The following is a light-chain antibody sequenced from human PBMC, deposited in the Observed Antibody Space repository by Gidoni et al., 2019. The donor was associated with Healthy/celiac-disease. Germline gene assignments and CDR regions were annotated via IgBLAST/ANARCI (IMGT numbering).Light chain of an antibody. CDR1: QRLLHSNRYNY. CDR3: MQALQSPRFT. CDR2: VGS. Sequence: DLVMTQSTLSTPVTPGEPASISCMSSQRLLHSNRYNYLDWYLQKPGQSPQLLIYVGSNRASGVPDRFSGSGSGTDFTLKISRVESEDVGVYYCMQALQSPRFTFGPGTKVDIK. J-gene: IGKJ3*01. V-gene: IGKV2-28*01.